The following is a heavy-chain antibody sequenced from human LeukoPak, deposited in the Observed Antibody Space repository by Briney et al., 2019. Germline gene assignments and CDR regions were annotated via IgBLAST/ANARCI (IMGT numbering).Heavy chain of an antibody. CDR1: GFTFTSYD. J-gene: IGHJ4*02. V-gene: IGHV3-48*03. Sequence: PGGSLRLSCAASGFTFTSYDMNWVRQAPGKGLEWVSYISSSGSTIYYADSVKGRFTISRDSAENSLYLQVNSLRAEDTAVYYCAREGYSGSYFDYWGQGTLVTVSS. CDR2: ISSSGSTI. CDR3: AREGYSGSYFDY. D-gene: IGHD1-26*01.